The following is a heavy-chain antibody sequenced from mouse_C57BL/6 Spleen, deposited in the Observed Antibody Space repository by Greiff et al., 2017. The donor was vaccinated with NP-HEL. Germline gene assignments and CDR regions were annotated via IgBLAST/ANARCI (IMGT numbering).Heavy chain of an antibody. CDR3: AREVIITTVVDGFDY. J-gene: IGHJ2*01. V-gene: IGHV1-4*01. CDR1: GYTFTSYT. Sequence: QVHVKQSGAELARPGASVKMSCKASGYTFTSYTMHWVKQRPGQGLEWIGYINPSSGYTKYNQKFKDKATLTADKSSSTAYMQLSSLTSEDSAVYYCAREVIITTVVDGFDYWGQGTTLTVSS. D-gene: IGHD1-1*01. CDR2: INPSSGYT.